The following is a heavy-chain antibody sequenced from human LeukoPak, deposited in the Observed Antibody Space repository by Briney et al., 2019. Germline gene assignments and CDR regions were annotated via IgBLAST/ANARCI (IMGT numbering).Heavy chain of an antibody. CDR1: GYTFTSYG. CDR2: ISAYNGNT. V-gene: IGHV1-18*01. Sequence: ASVKVSCKASGYTFTSYGISWVRQAPGQGLEWMGWISAYNGNTNYAQKLQGRVTMTTDTSTSTAYMELRSLRSDDTAVYYCARDHAYYYGSGSYDYWGQGTLVTVSS. J-gene: IGHJ4*02. CDR3: ARDHAYYYGSGSYDY. D-gene: IGHD3-10*01.